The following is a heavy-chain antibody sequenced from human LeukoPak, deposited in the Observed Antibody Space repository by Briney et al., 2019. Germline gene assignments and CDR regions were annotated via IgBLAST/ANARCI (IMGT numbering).Heavy chain of an antibody. J-gene: IGHJ4*02. Sequence: GGSLRLSCAASGFTFSSYAMHWVRQAPGKGLEWVAVISYDGSNKYYADSVKGRFTISRDNSKNTLYLQMNSLRAEDTAVYYCARGPYGAVDYWGQGTLVTVSS. D-gene: IGHD2-21*01. CDR1: GFTFSSYA. CDR3: ARGPYGAVDY. CDR2: ISYDGSNK. V-gene: IGHV3-30-3*01.